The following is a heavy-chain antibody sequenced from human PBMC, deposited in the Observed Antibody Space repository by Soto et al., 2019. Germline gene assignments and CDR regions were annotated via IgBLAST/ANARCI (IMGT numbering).Heavy chain of an antibody. D-gene: IGHD2-15*01. CDR2: ISGSGGST. J-gene: IGHJ5*02. CDR3: AKEGSDCSGGSCYSDWFDP. V-gene: IGHV3-23*01. CDR1: GFTFSSYA. Sequence: GGSLRLSCAASGFTFSSYAMSWVRQAPGKGLEWVSAISGSGGSTYYADSVEGRFTISRDNSKNTLYLQMNSLRAEDTAVYYCAKEGSDCSGGSCYSDWFDPWGQGTLVTVSS.